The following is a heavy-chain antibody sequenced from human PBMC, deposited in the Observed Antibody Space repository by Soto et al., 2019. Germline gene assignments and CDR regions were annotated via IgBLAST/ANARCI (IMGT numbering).Heavy chain of an antibody. CDR1: GYTFTSYA. J-gene: IGHJ5*02. V-gene: IGHV1-3*01. CDR2: INAGNGNT. CDR3: ARDGSIWFGEFSRSLEYNWFDP. D-gene: IGHD3-10*01. Sequence: ASVKVSCKASGYTFTSYAMHWVRQAPGQRLEWMGWINAGNGNTKYSQKFQGRVTITRDTSASTAYMELSSLRSEDTDVYYCARDGSIWFGEFSRSLEYNWFDPCGKRTLVTVSS.